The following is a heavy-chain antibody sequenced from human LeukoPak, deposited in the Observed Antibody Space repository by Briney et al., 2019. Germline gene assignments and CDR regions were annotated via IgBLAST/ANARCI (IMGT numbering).Heavy chain of an antibody. V-gene: IGHV4-59*11. Sequence: PSETLSLTCTVSGGSISSHYWSWIRQPPGKGLEWIGYIYYSGSTNYNPSLKSRVTISVDTSKNQFSLKLSSVTAADTAVYYCARLGALAVAGIYYMDVWGKGTTVTVSS. CDR3: ARLGALAVAGIYYMDV. D-gene: IGHD6-19*01. J-gene: IGHJ6*03. CDR2: IYYSGST. CDR1: GGSISSHY.